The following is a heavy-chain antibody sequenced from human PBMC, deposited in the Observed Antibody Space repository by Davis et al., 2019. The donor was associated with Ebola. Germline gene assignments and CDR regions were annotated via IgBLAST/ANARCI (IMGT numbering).Heavy chain of an antibody. CDR3: ARVRYCGGDCSKNYYYGMDV. J-gene: IGHJ6*04. Sequence: AASVKVSCKASGYTFTNYGVSWVRQAPGQGLEWMGWISAYHGNTNYAQKFQARVTMTRDTSISTAYMELSRLRSDDTAVYYCARVRYCGGDCSKNYYYGMDVWGKGTTVTVSS. CDR1: GYTFTNYG. V-gene: IGHV1-18*04. CDR2: ISAYHGNT. D-gene: IGHD2-21*02.